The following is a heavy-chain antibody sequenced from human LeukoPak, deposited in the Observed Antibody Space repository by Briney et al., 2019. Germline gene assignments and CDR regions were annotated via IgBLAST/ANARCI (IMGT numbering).Heavy chain of an antibody. D-gene: IGHD2-15*01. CDR3: ARDWGLYCSGGSCYSGYFQH. Sequence: GASVKVSCKASGGTFSSYAISWVRQAPGQGLEWMGGIIPIFGTANYAQKFQGRVTITTDESTSTAYMELSSLRSEDTAVYYCARDWGLYCSGGSCYSGYFQHWGQGTLVTVSS. V-gene: IGHV1-69*05. CDR1: GGTFSSYA. CDR2: IIPIFGTA. J-gene: IGHJ1*01.